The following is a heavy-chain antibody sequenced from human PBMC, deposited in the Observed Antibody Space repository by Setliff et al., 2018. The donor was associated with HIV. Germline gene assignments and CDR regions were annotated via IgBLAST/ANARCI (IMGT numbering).Heavy chain of an antibody. J-gene: IGHJ6*03. CDR2: ITWRGGVL. Sequence: GGSLRLSCAASGFTFSTNAMSWVRQAPGKGLEWVSAITWRGGVLGYAASAKGRFIISRDNARSSLHLQMNSLTTEDTALYFCVKGGTLAGQFYYYMDVWGKGTTVTVSS. V-gene: IGHV3-9*01. D-gene: IGHD6-19*01. CDR1: GFTFSTNA. CDR3: VKGGTLAGQFYYYMDV.